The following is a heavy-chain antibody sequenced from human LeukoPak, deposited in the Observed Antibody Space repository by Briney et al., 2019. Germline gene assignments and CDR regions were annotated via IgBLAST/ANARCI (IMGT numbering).Heavy chain of an antibody. Sequence: AAPVKVSCKASGGTFSSYAISWVRQAPGQGLEWMGGIIAIFGTANYAQKFQGRVTITADESTSTAYMELSSLRSEDTAVYYCARGRGGELPGYWGQGTLVTVSS. D-gene: IGHD1-26*01. CDR1: GGTFSSYA. CDR3: ARGRGGELPGY. CDR2: IIAIFGTA. J-gene: IGHJ4*02. V-gene: IGHV1-69*01.